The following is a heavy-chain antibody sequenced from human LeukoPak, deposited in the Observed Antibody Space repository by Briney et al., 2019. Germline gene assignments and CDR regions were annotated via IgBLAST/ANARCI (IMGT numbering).Heavy chain of an antibody. CDR3: ARDSHTAMDY. Sequence: PGGSLRLSCAASGFTFSSCAMSWVRQAPGKGLEWVSGISDGGGTTNYADAVKGRFTISRDKSKNTLFLQMNSLRAEDTAVYYCARDSHTAMDYWGQGTLVTVSS. CDR1: GFTFSSCA. CDR2: ISDGGGTT. J-gene: IGHJ4*02. V-gene: IGHV3-23*01. D-gene: IGHD5-18*01.